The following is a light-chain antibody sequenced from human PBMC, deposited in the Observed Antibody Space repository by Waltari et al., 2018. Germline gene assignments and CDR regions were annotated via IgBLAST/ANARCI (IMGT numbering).Light chain of an antibody. CDR3: LSPETRGSWV. V-gene: IGLV3-25*03. Sequence: SYELTQSPSVSLSPGQPARITCRGDASATKYAYWSQKKPGQAPVLIIFKDRERPSGIPERFSGSTSGTTVTLTITGVQAEDEADYYCLSPETRGSWVFGGGTKLTVL. J-gene: IGLJ2*01. CDR1: ASATKY. CDR2: KDR.